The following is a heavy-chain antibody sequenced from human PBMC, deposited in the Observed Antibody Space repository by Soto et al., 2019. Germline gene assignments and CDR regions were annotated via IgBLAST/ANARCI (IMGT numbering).Heavy chain of an antibody. CDR1: KFTFTDYH. CDR3: ARDPDAYTYDRVVYYGMDV. V-gene: IGHV3-11*05. D-gene: IGHD3-3*01. J-gene: IGHJ6*02. Sequence: QVQLVESGGGLVKPGGSLRLSCAASKFTFTDYHMSWIRQVPGKGLEWVSCISSSSSFTNYAESVKGRFTISRDNAKNLVFLQMNSLRVEDTAVYYSARDPDAYTYDRVVYYGMDVWGQGTTVTVSS. CDR2: ISSSSSFT.